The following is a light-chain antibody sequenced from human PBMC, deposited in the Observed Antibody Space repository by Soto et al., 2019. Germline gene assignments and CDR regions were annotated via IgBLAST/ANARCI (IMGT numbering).Light chain of an antibody. CDR2: EVS. V-gene: IGLV2-14*01. Sequence: QSALTQPASVSGSPGQSITISCTGTSSDVGNYNDVSWYQLHPGQAPKLMIYEVSNRPSGLSNRFSGSKSGNTASLTISGLQAEEEADYYCSSYTPTGTLVFGTGTKLTVL. J-gene: IGLJ1*01. CDR3: SSYTPTGTLV. CDR1: SSDVGNYND.